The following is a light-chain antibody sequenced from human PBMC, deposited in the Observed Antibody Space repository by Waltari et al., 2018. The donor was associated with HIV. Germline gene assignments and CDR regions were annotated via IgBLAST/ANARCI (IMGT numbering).Light chain of an antibody. CDR3: QQYGSSSWT. V-gene: IGKV3-20*01. J-gene: IGKJ1*01. CDR2: GAS. CDR1: PSVSSSY. Sequence: ESVLTQSPGTLSLSPGERATLSCRASPSVSSSYLAWYQQQPGQAPRILIYGASTRATGIPDRFSGSGSGTDFTLTISRLEPEDFAVYYCQQYGSSSWTFGQGTKVEIK.